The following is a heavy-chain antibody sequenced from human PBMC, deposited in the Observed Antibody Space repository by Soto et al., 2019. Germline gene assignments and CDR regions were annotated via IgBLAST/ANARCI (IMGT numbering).Heavy chain of an antibody. CDR2: FDPENGET. J-gene: IGHJ4*02. CDR1: AYTFTNYG. V-gene: IGHV1-24*01. D-gene: IGHD1-7*01. CDR3: ATGMNYNIDY. Sequence: ASVKVSCKASAYTFTNYGINWVRQAPGKGLEWMGWFDPENGETIYAQKFQGRVTMTEDTSTDTAYMELSSLRSEDTAVYYCATGMNYNIDYWGQGTLVTVSS.